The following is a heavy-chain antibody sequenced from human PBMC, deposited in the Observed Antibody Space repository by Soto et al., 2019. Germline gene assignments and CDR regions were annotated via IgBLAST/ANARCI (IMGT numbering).Heavy chain of an antibody. Sequence: GASVKVSCKASGGTFSSYTISWVRQAPGQGLEWMGRIIPILGIANYAQKFQGRVTITADKSTSTAYMELSSLRSEDTAVYYCAYSGYLGNIDYWGQGTLVNVSS. D-gene: IGHD5-12*01. J-gene: IGHJ4*02. V-gene: IGHV1-69*02. CDR2: IIPILGIA. CDR1: GGTFSSYT. CDR3: AYSGYLGNIDY.